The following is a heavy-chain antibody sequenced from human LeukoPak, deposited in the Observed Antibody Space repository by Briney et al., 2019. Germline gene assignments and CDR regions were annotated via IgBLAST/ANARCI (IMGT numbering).Heavy chain of an antibody. J-gene: IGHJ4*02. V-gene: IGHV1-18*04. CDR3: ATTIAAAGTSDY. Sequence: GASVKVSCKASGYTFTSYGISWVRQAPGQGLEWMGWISAYNGNTNYAQKLQGRVTMTTDASTSTAYMELRSLRSDDTAVYYCATTIAAAGTSDYWGQGTLVTVSS. CDR2: ISAYNGNT. CDR1: GYTFTSYG. D-gene: IGHD6-13*01.